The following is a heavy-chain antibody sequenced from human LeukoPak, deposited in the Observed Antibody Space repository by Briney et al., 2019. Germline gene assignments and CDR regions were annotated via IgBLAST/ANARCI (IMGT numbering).Heavy chain of an antibody. CDR3: ARSARLMKGVVEVTALDD. J-gene: IGHJ4*02. Sequence: GGSLRLSCTASGFTFSSYEMNWVRQAPGKGLEWIAYLSSSGSAFSYADSVKGRFTIARDNAKNSVYLEMNSLRADDTAVYYCARSARLMKGVVEVTALDDWGQGTLVTVSS. CDR1: GFTFSSYE. V-gene: IGHV3-48*03. CDR2: LSSSGSAF. D-gene: IGHD3-3*01.